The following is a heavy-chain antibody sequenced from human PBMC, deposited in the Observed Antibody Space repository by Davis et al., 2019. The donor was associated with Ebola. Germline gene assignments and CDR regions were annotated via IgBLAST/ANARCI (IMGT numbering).Heavy chain of an antibody. CDR1: GDSVSSGG. CDR3: ARGWLRSGFDY. Sequence: PSETLSLTCAISGDSVSSGGWNWIRQSPSRGLEWLGRTYYKSKWYKDYAVSVKNRITINPDTSKNQFSLHLNSVTPEDTAVYYCARGWLRSGFDYWGQGTLVIVSS. J-gene: IGHJ4*02. CDR2: TYYKSKWYK. V-gene: IGHV6-1*01. D-gene: IGHD5-12*01.